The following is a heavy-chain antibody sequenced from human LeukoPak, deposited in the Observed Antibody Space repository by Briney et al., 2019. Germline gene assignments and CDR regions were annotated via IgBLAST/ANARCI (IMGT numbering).Heavy chain of an antibody. CDR1: GITFSSYS. J-gene: IGHJ3*02. Sequence: PGGSLRLSCVASGITFSSYSMNWVRQAPGKGLEWVSYISSFSGTINYADSVKGRFTISRDNAKNTLYLQMNSLRAEDTAVYYCAKKSPNLAGAFDIWGQGTLLTVSP. V-gene: IGHV3-48*01. CDR3: AKKSPNLAGAFDI. CDR2: ISSFSGTI.